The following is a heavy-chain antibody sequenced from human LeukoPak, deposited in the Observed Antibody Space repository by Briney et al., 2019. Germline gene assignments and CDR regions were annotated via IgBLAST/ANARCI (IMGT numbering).Heavy chain of an antibody. CDR2: ISGSGGST. J-gene: IGHJ6*02. D-gene: IGHD6-13*01. CDR1: GFTFSSYA. V-gene: IGHV3-23*01. Sequence: PGGSLRLFCAASGFTFSSYAMTWVRQAPGKGLAWVSGISGSGGSTYYADSVKGRFTISRDNSKNTLYLQMNSLRAEDTAVYYCARDTTWYSSSWYFSNNYYGMDVWGQGTTVTVSS. CDR3: ARDTTWYSSSWYFSNNYYGMDV.